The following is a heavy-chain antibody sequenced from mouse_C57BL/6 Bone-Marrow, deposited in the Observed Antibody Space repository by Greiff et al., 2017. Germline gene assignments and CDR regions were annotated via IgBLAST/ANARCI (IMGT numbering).Heavy chain of an antibody. CDR1: GYSITSDY. CDR3: ARREYYGSSYPYWYFDV. V-gene: IGHV3-8*01. CDR2: ISYSGST. J-gene: IGHJ1*03. D-gene: IGHD1-1*01. Sequence: EVKLQESGPGLAKPSQTLSLTCSVTGYSITSDYWNWIRKFPGNKLEYMGYISYSGSTYYNPSLKSRISITRDTSKNQYYLQLNSVTTEDTATYYCARREYYGSSYPYWYFDVWGTGTTVTVSS.